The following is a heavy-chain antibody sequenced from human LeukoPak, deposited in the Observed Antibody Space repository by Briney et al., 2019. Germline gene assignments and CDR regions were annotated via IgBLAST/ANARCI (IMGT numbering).Heavy chain of an antibody. CDR2: INWNGDST. J-gene: IGHJ5*01. V-gene: IGHV3-20*04. Sequence: GGSLRLSCAASGFTFEDYGMSWVRHAPGKRLEWVSGINWNGDSTVYADSVKGRFSISRDNAKNSLYLQMNSLRAEDTALHYCARDKYKSFVWGSHRFDSWGQGIQVIVSS. D-gene: IGHD3-16*02. CDR3: ARDKYKSFVWGSHRFDS. CDR1: GFTFEDYG.